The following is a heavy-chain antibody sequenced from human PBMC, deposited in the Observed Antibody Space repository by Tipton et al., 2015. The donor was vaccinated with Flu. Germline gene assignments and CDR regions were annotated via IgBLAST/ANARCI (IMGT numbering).Heavy chain of an antibody. CDR3: ARDGAGYNGAFDM. D-gene: IGHD5-24*01. V-gene: IGHV1-2*02. Sequence: QSGAEVKKPGASVRVSCKGSGYTFSAHYIHWVRQAPGQGLEWLGWINPSDNGTRYPQKLQGRVTMTRDTSISTAYLELSSLSSEDTAVYYCARDGAGYNGAFDMWGQGTMVIVSS. CDR1: GYTFSAHY. CDR2: INPSDNGT. J-gene: IGHJ3*02.